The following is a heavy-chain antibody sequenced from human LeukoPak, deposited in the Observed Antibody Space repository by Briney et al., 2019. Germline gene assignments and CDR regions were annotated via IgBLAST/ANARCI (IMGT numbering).Heavy chain of an antibody. CDR1: GYSFATYG. D-gene: IGHD3-9*01. CDR2: ISPYSGNT. J-gene: IGHJ5*02. CDR3: ARDPGALTGFINWFDP. Sequence: ASVKVSCKASGYSFATYGIRWVRQPPGQGLEWMGWISPYSGNTDYVEKFQGRVTMTTDISTSTVYMELSSVTAADTAVYYCARDPGALTGFINWFDPWGQGTLVTVSS. V-gene: IGHV1-18*01.